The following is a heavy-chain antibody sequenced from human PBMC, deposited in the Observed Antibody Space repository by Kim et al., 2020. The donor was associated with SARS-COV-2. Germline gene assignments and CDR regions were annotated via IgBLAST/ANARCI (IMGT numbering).Heavy chain of an antibody. V-gene: IGHV3-15*01. D-gene: IGHD3-22*01. CDR2: IKSKTDGGTT. CDR3: TTGFTPLNYYDSSDPPHQEFDY. J-gene: IGHJ4*02. Sequence: GGSLRLSCAASGFTFSNAWMSWVRQAPGKGLEWVGRIKSKTDGGTTDYAAPVKGRFTISRDDSKNTLYLQMNSLKTEDTAVYYCTTGFTPLNYYDSSDPPHQEFDYWGQGTLVTVSS. CDR1: GFTFSNAW.